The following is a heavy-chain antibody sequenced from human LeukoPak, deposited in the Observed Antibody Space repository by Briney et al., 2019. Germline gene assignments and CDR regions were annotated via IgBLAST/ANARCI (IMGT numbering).Heavy chain of an antibody. Sequence: GESLRISCKGSGYSFTSYWISWVRQMPGKGLEWMGRIDPSDSYTNYSPSFQGHVTISADKSISTAYLQWSSLKASDTAMHYCARSAATRSIAVAGTGLDYWGQGTLVTVSS. J-gene: IGHJ4*02. CDR2: IDPSDSYT. V-gene: IGHV5-10-1*01. D-gene: IGHD6-19*01. CDR1: GYSFTSYW. CDR3: ARSAATRSIAVAGTGLDY.